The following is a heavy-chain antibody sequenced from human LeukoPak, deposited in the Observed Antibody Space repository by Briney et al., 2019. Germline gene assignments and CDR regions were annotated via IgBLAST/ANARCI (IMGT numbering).Heavy chain of an antibody. Sequence: SETLSLTCTVSGGSISSSSYYWGWIRQPPGKGLEWIGSIYYSGSTYYNPSLKSRVTISVDTSKNQFSLKLGSVTAADTAVYYCARPGNSSSWRSGLMGAFDIWGQGTMVTVSS. D-gene: IGHD6-13*01. V-gene: IGHV4-39*01. CDR1: GGSISSSSYY. CDR2: IYYSGST. J-gene: IGHJ3*02. CDR3: ARPGNSSSWRSGLMGAFDI.